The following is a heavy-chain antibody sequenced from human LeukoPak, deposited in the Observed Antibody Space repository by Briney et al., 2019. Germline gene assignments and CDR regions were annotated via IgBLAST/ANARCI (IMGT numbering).Heavy chain of an antibody. CDR3: ARGLYKASD. CDR2: ISSYSTYT. D-gene: IGHD1-20*01. Sequence: ASVKVSCKASGYSFTTHGISWVRQAPGQGLEWMGWISSYSTYTTYAQKFQGRVTMTTDTSTSTGYLELRSLTSDDTAVYYCARGLYKASDWGQGTLVTVSS. J-gene: IGHJ4*02. V-gene: IGHV1-18*01. CDR1: GYSFTTHG.